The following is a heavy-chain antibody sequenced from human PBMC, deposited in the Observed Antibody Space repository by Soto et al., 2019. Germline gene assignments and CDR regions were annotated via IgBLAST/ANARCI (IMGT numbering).Heavy chain of an antibody. D-gene: IGHD1-26*01. Sequence: QMQLVQSWAEVKKTGSSVTVSCKALGNTFTYRYLHWVRQAPVQALEWMGWITPFSGDVHYAQKFQERVTITRDRSINTAYMQMSSLRSEDTAMYFCAGGGAGSGPFTWELPDHWGQGTLVTVSS. CDR3: AGGGAGSGPFTWELPDH. V-gene: IGHV1-45*02. CDR2: ITPFSGDV. J-gene: IGHJ4*02. CDR1: GNTFTYRY.